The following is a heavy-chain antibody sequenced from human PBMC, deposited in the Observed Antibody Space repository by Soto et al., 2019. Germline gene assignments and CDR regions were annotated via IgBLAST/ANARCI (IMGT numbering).Heavy chain of an antibody. CDR1: GYTFTSYA. D-gene: IGHD6-6*01. Sequence: QVQLVQSGAEVKKPGASVKVSCKASGYTFTSYAMHWVRQAPGQRLEWMGWINAGNGNTKYSQKFQGRVTITRDTSASTANMELSSLRSEDTAVYYCAGTNVLDNWFDPWGQGTLVTVSS. V-gene: IGHV1-3*01. J-gene: IGHJ5*02. CDR3: AGTNVLDNWFDP. CDR2: INAGNGNT.